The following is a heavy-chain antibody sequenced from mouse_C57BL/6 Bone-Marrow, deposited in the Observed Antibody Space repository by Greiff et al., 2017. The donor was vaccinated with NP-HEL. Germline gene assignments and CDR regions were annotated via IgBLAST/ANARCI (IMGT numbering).Heavy chain of an antibody. Sequence: QVQLQQPGAELVKPGASVKLSCKASGYTFTSYWMHWVKQRPGQGLEWIGMIHPNSGSTNYNEKFKSKATLTVDKSSSTAYMQLSSLTSEDSAFYYCARSAPHYYGSSSWFAYWGQGTLVTVSA. CDR3: ARSAPHYYGSSSWFAY. CDR2: IHPNSGST. CDR1: GYTFTSYW. D-gene: IGHD1-1*01. J-gene: IGHJ3*01. V-gene: IGHV1-64*01.